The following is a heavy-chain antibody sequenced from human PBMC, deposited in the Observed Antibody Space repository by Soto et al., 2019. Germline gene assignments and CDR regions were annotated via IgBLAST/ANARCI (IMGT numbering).Heavy chain of an antibody. CDR3: ARVLIVGSGRKNHGGFDP. J-gene: IGHJ5*02. CDR1: GGSISSGGYY. D-gene: IGHD3-10*01. CDR2: IYYSGST. Sequence: SETLSLTCTVSGGSISSGGYYWSWIRQHPGKGLEWIGYIYYSGSTYYNPSLKSRVTISVDTSKNQFSLKLSSVTAADTAVYYCARVLIVGSGRKNHGGFDPWGQGTLVTVSS. V-gene: IGHV4-31*03.